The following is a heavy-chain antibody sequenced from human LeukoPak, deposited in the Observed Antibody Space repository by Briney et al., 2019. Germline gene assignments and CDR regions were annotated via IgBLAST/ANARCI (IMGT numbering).Heavy chain of an antibody. Sequence: PSETLSLTCTVSGGSISSGGYYWSWIRQHPGKGLEWIGYIYYSGSTYYNPSLKSRVTMSVDTSKNQFSLKLSSVTAADTAVYYCARENGAGGRPHLYYYYGMDVWGQGTTVTVSS. CDR1: GGSISSGGYY. D-gene: IGHD3-16*01. J-gene: IGHJ6*02. V-gene: IGHV4-31*03. CDR2: IYYSGST. CDR3: ARENGAGGRPHLYYYYGMDV.